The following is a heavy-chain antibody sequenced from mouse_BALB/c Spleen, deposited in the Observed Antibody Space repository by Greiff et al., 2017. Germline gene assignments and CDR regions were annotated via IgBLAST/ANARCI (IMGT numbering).Heavy chain of an antibody. D-gene: IGHD2-2*01. CDR2: ISSGSSTI. Sequence: EVMLVESGGGLVQPGGSRKLSCAASGFTFSSFGMHWVRQAPEKGLEWVAYISSGSSTIYYADTVKGRFTISRDNPKNTLFLQMTSLRSEDTAMYYCASYGYDGDVWGAGTTVTVSS. V-gene: IGHV5-17*02. CDR1: GFTFSSFG. CDR3: ASYGYDGDV. J-gene: IGHJ1*01.